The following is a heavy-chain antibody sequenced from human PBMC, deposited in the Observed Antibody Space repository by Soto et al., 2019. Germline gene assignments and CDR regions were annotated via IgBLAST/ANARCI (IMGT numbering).Heavy chain of an antibody. V-gene: IGHV4-59*08. J-gene: IGHJ5*02. CDR1: GGSLSNYY. CDR2: IYYSRST. Sequence: QVQLQESGPGLVKPSETLSLTCTVSGGSLSNYYWNWIRQPPGKALECIAYIYYSRSTNYNSSLMSRVTLSVDTSKNQFSLNLRSVTAADTAIYYCARSPSGDRQYNWFDPWGQGTLVTVSS. CDR3: ARSPSGDRQYNWFDP.